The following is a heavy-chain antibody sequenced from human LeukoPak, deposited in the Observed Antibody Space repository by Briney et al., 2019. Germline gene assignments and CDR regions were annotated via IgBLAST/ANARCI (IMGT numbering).Heavy chain of an antibody. J-gene: IGHJ5*02. CDR2: INHSGST. CDR1: GGSFSSYY. Sequence: PSETLSLTCTVYGGSFSSYYWSWIRQPPGKGLNWIGEINHSGSTNYIPSLKSRVTISVDTSKNQFSLKLSSVTAADTAVYYCASWYYYDSSGYPAGLSWGQGTLVTVSS. V-gene: IGHV4-34*01. CDR3: ASWYYYDSSGYPAGLS. D-gene: IGHD3-22*01.